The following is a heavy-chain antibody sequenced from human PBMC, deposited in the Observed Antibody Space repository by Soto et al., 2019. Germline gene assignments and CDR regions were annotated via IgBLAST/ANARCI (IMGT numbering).Heavy chain of an antibody. Sequence: PGGSLRLSCAASGFTFDAYAMHWVRQAPGKGLEWVSGISWNSGSIGYADSVKGRFTISRDNAKNSLYLQMNSLRAEDTALYYCAKGPAHYYDSSGYFDYWGQGTLVTVSS. CDR2: ISWNSGSI. J-gene: IGHJ4*02. CDR1: GFTFDAYA. D-gene: IGHD3-22*01. V-gene: IGHV3-9*01. CDR3: AKGPAHYYDSSGYFDY.